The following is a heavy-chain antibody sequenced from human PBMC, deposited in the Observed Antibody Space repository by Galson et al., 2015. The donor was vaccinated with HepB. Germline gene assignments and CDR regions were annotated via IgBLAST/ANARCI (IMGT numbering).Heavy chain of an antibody. Sequence: SLRLSCAASGFTFSSYAMHWVRQAPGKGLEWVAVISYDEGNKYYADSVKGRFTISRDNSKNTLYLQMNSLGAEDTAVYYCARAPAGRYCSSAACYAFDIWGQGTMVTVSS. CDR2: ISYDEGNK. D-gene: IGHD2-2*01. J-gene: IGHJ3*02. V-gene: IGHV3-30-3*01. CDR3: ARAPAGRYCSSAACYAFDI. CDR1: GFTFSSYA.